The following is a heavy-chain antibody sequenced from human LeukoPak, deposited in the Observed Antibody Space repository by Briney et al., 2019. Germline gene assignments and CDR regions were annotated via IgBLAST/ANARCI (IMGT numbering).Heavy chain of an antibody. J-gene: IGHJ4*02. CDR1: GGSFSGGSYY. CDR3: ASGQFLVSNDY. CDR2: FYYAGST. Sequence: PSETLSLTCTVSGGSFSGGSYYWSWIRQPPGKGLEWIGYFYYAGSTNYNPSLKSRVTISVDTSKNQFSLRLSSVTAADTAVYYCASGQFLVSNDYWGQGTLVTVSS. V-gene: IGHV4-61*01. D-gene: IGHD5/OR15-5a*01.